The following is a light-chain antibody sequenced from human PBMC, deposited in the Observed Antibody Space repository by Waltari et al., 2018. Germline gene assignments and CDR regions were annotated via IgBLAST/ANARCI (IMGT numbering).Light chain of an antibody. V-gene: IGLV3-19*01. CDR2: GEN. CDR3: QSRDSSANGV. CDR1: SLGTYF. J-gene: IGLJ3*02. Sequence: SSELTQDPAVSVALGQTVSITCQGDSLGTYFATWYQQKPGQAPVLVFSGENNRPSGIPDRFSASRSGNTASLIITGAQAEDEADYYCQSRDSSANGVFGGGTKLTVL.